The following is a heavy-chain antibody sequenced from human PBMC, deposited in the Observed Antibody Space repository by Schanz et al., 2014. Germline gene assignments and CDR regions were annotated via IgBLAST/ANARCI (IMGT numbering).Heavy chain of an antibody. V-gene: IGHV4-30-2*06. CDR2: IYYRGNT. J-gene: IGHJ4*02. D-gene: IGHD3-10*01. Sequence: LQLQESGSGLMKPSQTLSLTCAVSGGSISSGGYSWNWIRQSPGKGLEWIGYIYYRGNTYYNPSLKSRVTISVARSKNQFSLRLDSVTAADTAVYYCALREKPYGPFASWGQGALXTVSS. CDR1: GGSISSGGYS. CDR3: ALREKPYGPFAS.